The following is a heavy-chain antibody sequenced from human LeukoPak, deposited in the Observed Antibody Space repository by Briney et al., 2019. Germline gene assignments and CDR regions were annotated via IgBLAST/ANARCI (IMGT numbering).Heavy chain of an antibody. CDR1: GFTFSSYA. CDR2: ISGSGGST. Sequence: GSLRLSCAASGFTFSSYAMSWVRQAPGKGLEWVSAISGSGGSTYYADSVKGRFTISRDNSKNTLYLQMNSLRAGDTAVNYCANDSEGCSGGRCYYDLDNWGHGTLVTASS. D-gene: IGHD2-15*01. V-gene: IGHV3-23*01. CDR3: ANDSEGCSGGRCYYDLDN. J-gene: IGHJ4*01.